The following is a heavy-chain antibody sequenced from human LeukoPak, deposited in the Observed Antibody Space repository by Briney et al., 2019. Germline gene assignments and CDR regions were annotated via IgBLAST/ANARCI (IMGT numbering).Heavy chain of an antibody. Sequence: GGSLRLSCAASGFSVTTSYMSWVRQAPGKGLEWVPVTYSGGSTSHADSVKGRFTVSRDDSKNMVYLQMNSMRHDDTAVYYCARTYYDYRVGTNYFDYWGQGTLVTVSS. CDR2: TYSGGST. D-gene: IGHD3-3*01. CDR3: ARTYYDYRVGTNYFDY. CDR1: GFSVTTSY. J-gene: IGHJ4*02. V-gene: IGHV3-66*01.